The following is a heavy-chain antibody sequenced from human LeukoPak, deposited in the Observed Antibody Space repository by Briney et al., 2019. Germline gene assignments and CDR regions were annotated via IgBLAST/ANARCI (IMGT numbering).Heavy chain of an antibody. J-gene: IGHJ4*02. CDR1: GGSISGYY. D-gene: IGHD3-22*01. V-gene: IGHV4-4*07. CDR2: IYPSGST. CDR3: ARAYDSSGQVVY. Sequence: SETLSLTCTVPGGSISGYYWSWIRQPAGEGLEWIGRIYPSGSTNYNPSLRSRVTMSLDTSKNQFSLKLSSVTAADTAVYYCARAYDSSGQVVYWGQGTLVTVSS.